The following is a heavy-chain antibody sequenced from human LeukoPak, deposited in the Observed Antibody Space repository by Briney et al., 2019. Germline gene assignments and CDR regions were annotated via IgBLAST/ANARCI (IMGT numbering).Heavy chain of an antibody. Sequence: GASVKVSCKASGYTFTSYYMHWVRQAPGQGLEWMGIINPSCGSTSYAQKFQGRVTMTRDTSTSTVYMELSSLRSEDAAVYYCAREVGDIVVVPAAMFYWFDPWGQGTLVTVSS. CDR2: INPSCGST. CDR3: AREVGDIVVVPAAMFYWFDP. J-gene: IGHJ5*02. CDR1: GYTFTSYY. D-gene: IGHD2-2*01. V-gene: IGHV1-46*01.